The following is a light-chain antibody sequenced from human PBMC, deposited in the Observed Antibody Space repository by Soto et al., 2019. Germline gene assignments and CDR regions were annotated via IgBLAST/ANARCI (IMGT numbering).Light chain of an antibody. CDR2: GAS. CDR3: QQRNSWPPIT. J-gene: IGKJ5*01. Sequence: EIVLTQSPGPLSLSPGERATLSCMASQSVSSNYLAWYQQKPGQAPRLLTFGASSRATGIPDRFSASGSGTDFTLTISSLEPEDFALYYCQQRNSWPPITFGQGTRLEIK. V-gene: IGKV3D-20*02. CDR1: QSVSSNY.